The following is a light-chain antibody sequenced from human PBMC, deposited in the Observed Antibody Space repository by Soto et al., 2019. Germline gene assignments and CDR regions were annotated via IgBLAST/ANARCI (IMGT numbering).Light chain of an antibody. CDR3: QQYRDLPQT. CDR1: QTVRNNY. CDR2: NSS. V-gene: IGKV3-20*01. Sequence: EIVLTQSPGTLSLSPGERATLSCSASQTVRNNYLAWYQQQPGQAPRLLIYNSSTRPTGIPDRFSGSGSGTDFSLTISRLEPEDFALYFCQQYRDLPQTFGQGTRVEIK. J-gene: IGKJ1*01.